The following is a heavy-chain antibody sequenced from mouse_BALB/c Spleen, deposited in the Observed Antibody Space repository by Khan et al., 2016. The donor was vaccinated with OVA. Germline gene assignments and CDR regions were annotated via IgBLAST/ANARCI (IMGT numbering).Heavy chain of an antibody. V-gene: IGHV1-4*01. D-gene: IGHD2-14*01. CDR2: INPSTDYA. J-gene: IGHJ3*01. CDR1: GYIFTTYT. CDR3: ASDYRYPAWFAY. Sequence: QVQLKESGAELARPGASVKMSCKASGYIFTTYTMHWVKQRPGHGLEWIGYINPSTDYANYNQKFKDKASLTEDKSSSTAYMKLSSLTSEDSAVYYCASDYRYPAWFAYWGQGTLVTVSA.